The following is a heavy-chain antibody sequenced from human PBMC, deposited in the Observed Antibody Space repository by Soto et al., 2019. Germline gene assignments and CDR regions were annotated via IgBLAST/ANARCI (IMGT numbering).Heavy chain of an antibody. V-gene: IGHV3-21*04. Sequence: GGSLRLSCAASGFTFSSYSMNWVRQAPGKGLEWVSSISSSSSYIYYADSVKGRFTISRDNAKNSLYLQMNSLRAEDTAMYYCARRRSYYYDSSGYSHYYYGMDVWGQGTTVTVSS. CDR2: ISSSSSYI. J-gene: IGHJ6*02. CDR3: ARRRSYYYDSSGYSHYYYGMDV. CDR1: GFTFSSYS. D-gene: IGHD3-22*01.